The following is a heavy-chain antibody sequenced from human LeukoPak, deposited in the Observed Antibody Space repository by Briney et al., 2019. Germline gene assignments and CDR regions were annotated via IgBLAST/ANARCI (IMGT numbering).Heavy chain of an antibody. CDR1: GGSISSYY. V-gene: IGHV4-59*01. J-gene: IGHJ4*02. Sequence: PSETLSLTCTVSGGSISSYYWSWIRQPPGKGLEWIGYIYYSGSTNYNPSLKSRVTISVDTSKNQLSLKLSSVTAADTAVYYCASHPDILTGYYYFDYWGQGTLVTVSS. D-gene: IGHD3-9*01. CDR3: ASHPDILTGYYYFDY. CDR2: IYYSGST.